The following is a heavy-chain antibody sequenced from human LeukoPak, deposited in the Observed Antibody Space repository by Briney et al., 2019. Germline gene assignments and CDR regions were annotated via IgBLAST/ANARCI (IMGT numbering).Heavy chain of an antibody. CDR2: ISYDGGNK. V-gene: IGHV3-30*03. D-gene: IGHD2-21*01. CDR3: ARIARVSPRKAQTDCSFDY. Sequence: GGSLRLSCAASGFTFSSYGMHWVRQAPGKGLEWVAVISYDGGNKYYADSVKGRFTISRDNAKNTMFLQMNSLRGEDTAVYYCARIARVSPRKAQTDCSFDYWGQGTLATVTS. CDR1: GFTFSSYG. J-gene: IGHJ4*02.